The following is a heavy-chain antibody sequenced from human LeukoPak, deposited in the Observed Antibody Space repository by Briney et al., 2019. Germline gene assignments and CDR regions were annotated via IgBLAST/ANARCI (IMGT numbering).Heavy chain of an antibody. CDR1: GFTFSSYW. J-gene: IGHJ4*02. CDR2: INSDGSST. CDR3: ARDLITPTAMVTGGFDY. D-gene: IGHD5-18*01. Sequence: PGGSLRLSCAASGFTFSSYWMHWVRQAPGKGLVWVSRINSDGSSTSYAYSVKGRFTISRDNAKNTLYLQMNSLRAEDTAVYYCARDLITPTAMVTGGFDYWGQGTLVTVSS. V-gene: IGHV3-74*01.